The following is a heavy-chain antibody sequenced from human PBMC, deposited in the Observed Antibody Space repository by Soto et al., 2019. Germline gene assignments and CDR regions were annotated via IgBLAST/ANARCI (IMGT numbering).Heavy chain of an antibody. CDR3: ARRPRGVSGSYYDY. Sequence: GESLKISCKASGYSFTNYWIGWVRQMPGKGLEWMGIIYPGDSDTRYSPSFQGQVTISADKSITTAYLQWSSLQASDTAIYYCARRPRGVSGSYYDYWGQGVLVTVSS. V-gene: IGHV5-51*01. CDR2: IYPGDSDT. J-gene: IGHJ4*02. D-gene: IGHD1-26*01. CDR1: GYSFTNYW.